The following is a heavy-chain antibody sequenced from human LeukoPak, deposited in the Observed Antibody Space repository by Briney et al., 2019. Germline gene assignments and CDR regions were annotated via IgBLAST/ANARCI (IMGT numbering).Heavy chain of an antibody. CDR3: ASLTSETSSSGPNWAFDY. Sequence: GESLKISCKGSGYSFTSYWIGWVRQMPGKGLEWMGIIYPGDSDTRYSPSFQGQVTISADKSISTAYLQWSSLKASDTAMYYCASLTSETSSSGPNWAFDYWGQGTLVTVSS. CDR2: IYPGDSDT. CDR1: GYSFTSYW. V-gene: IGHV5-51*01. D-gene: IGHD6-6*01. J-gene: IGHJ4*02.